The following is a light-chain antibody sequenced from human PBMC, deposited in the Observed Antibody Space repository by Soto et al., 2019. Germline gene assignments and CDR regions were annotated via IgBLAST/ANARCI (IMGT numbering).Light chain of an antibody. CDR1: QDIKKW. Sequence: DIQVTQSPSSVSASVGDRVTITCRASQDIKKWLVWYQQKPGKAPNLLIYSASVLHGGVPSRFSGSESGTDFTLTISGLQPEDFATYNCQQANSLPIVFGHGTRLEIK. CDR3: QQANSLPIV. V-gene: IGKV1-12*01. J-gene: IGKJ5*01. CDR2: SAS.